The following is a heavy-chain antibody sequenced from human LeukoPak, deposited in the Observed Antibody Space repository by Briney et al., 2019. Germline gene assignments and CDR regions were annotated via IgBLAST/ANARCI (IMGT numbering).Heavy chain of an antibody. CDR3: ARGLRYFDWFLGANAFDI. Sequence: SETLSLTCTVSGGSISSYYWSWVRQPPGKGLEWIGYIYYSGSTNYNPSLKSRVTISVDTSKNQFSLKLSSVTAADTAVYYCARGLRYFDWFLGANAFDIWGQGTMVTVSS. CDR2: IYYSGST. D-gene: IGHD3-9*01. J-gene: IGHJ3*02. CDR1: GGSISSYY. V-gene: IGHV4-59*12.